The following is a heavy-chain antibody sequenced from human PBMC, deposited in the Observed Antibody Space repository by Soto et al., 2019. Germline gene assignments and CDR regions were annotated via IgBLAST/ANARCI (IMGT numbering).Heavy chain of an antibody. D-gene: IGHD2-15*01. V-gene: IGHV1-69*02. CDR3: ARSANVRIRYCSGGSCYAFDI. Sequence: ASVKVSCKASGGTFSSYTISWVRQAPGQGLEWMGRIIPILGIANYAQKFQGRVTITADKSTSTAYMELSSLRSEDTAVYYCARSANVRIRYCSGGSCYAFDIWGQGTMVTVSS. CDR2: IIPILGIA. J-gene: IGHJ3*02. CDR1: GGTFSSYT.